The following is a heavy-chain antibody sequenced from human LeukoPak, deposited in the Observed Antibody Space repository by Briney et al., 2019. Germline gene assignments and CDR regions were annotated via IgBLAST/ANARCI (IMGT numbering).Heavy chain of an antibody. CDR3: AREVPENFNFDY. CDR1: GYTFTSYY. J-gene: IGHJ4*02. CDR2: IKPSGGST. D-gene: IGHD2/OR15-2a*01. V-gene: IGHV1-46*01. Sequence: APVKVSCKASGYTFTSYYTRWVRQAPGQGLEWMGIIKPSGGSTLYAQKFQGRVTVTSDMSTSTVYVELSSLRSEDTAVYYCAREVPENFNFDYWGQGTLVTVSS.